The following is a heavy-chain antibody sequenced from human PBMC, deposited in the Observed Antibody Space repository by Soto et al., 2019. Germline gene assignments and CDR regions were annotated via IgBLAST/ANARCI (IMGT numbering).Heavy chain of an antibody. CDR3: ASRGTTTYCSGGRCYARCFDY. D-gene: IGHD2-15*01. Sequence: SETLSLTCAVYGGSISSSGYSWSWIRQPPGKGLEWIGYIYHSGSTYYNPSLKSRVTISVDRSKNQFSLKLSSVTAADTAVYYCASRGTTTYCSGGRCYARCFDYWGPGTLVTVSS. J-gene: IGHJ4*02. CDR2: IYHSGST. V-gene: IGHV4-30-2*01. CDR1: GGSISSSGYS.